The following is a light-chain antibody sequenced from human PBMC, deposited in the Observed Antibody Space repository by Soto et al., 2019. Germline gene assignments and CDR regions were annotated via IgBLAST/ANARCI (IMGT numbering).Light chain of an antibody. V-gene: IGKV1-39*01. CDR3: QQSFHTPYT. J-gene: IGKJ2*01. Sequence: DIQMTQSPSSLSVYVGDSVTISCRASQNINKNLNWYQQKSGKAPNLLIYGASNFQSGVPSRFRGSGSGTDFTLAITDLQPEDFATYYCQQSFHTPYTFGHGTKLEI. CDR2: GAS. CDR1: QNINKN.